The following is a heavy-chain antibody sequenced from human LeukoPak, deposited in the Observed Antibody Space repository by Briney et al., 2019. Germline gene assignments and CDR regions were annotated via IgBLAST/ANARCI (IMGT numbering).Heavy chain of an antibody. Sequence: SETLSLTCTVSGGSISSYYWSWIRQPAGKGLEWIGRIYTSGSTNYNPSLKSRVTMSVDTSKNQFSLKLSSVTAADTAVYYCASTYYGILTGYSKTNFDYWGQGTLVTVSS. CDR1: GGSISSYY. D-gene: IGHD3-9*01. V-gene: IGHV4-4*07. CDR2: IYTSGST. J-gene: IGHJ4*02. CDR3: ASTYYGILTGYSKTNFDY.